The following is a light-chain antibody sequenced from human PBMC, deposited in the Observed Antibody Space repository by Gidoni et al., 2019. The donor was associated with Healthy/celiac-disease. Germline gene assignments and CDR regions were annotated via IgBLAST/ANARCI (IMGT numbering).Light chain of an antibody. CDR3: QQYNSYSQWT. Sequence: DIQMTQSPSTLSASVGDRVTITCRASQSISSWLAWYQQKPGKAPKLLIYDASSLESGVHARFSGSGSWTEVTLTTSSRQPDDFATYYCQQYNSYSQWTFGQGTKVEIK. CDR2: DAS. V-gene: IGKV1-5*01. J-gene: IGKJ1*01. CDR1: QSISSW.